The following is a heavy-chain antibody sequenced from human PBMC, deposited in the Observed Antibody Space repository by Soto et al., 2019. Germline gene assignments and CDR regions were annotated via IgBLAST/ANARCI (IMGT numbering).Heavy chain of an antibody. CDR2: IYPGDSDT. J-gene: IGHJ4*02. CDR3: ARAPLGFGATAPLDY. CDR1: GYSFTSYW. D-gene: IGHD3-10*01. V-gene: IGHV5-51*01. Sequence: GESLKISCKGSGYSFTSYWIGWVRQMPGKGLEWMGIIYPGDSDTRYSPSFQGQVTISADKSISTAYLQWSSLKASDTAMYYCARAPLGFGATAPLDYWGQGTLVTVSS.